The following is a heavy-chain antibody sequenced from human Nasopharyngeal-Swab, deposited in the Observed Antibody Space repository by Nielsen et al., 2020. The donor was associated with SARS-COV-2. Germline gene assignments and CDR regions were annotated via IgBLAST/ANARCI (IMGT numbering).Heavy chain of an antibody. CDR1: GFSLSTSGRC. J-gene: IGHJ6*03. V-gene: IGHV2-70*11. CDR3: ARSTVNNYYYFYYMDV. D-gene: IGHD4-17*01. CDR2: IDWDDDK. Sequence: SGPTLVKPTQTLTLTCNFSGFSLSTSGRCVSWMRQHTGKALEWLARIDWDDDKYYSTSLKTRLTISKDTAKNQVVLTMTNMDPVDTATYYCARSTVNNYYYFYYMDVWGKGTTVTVSS.